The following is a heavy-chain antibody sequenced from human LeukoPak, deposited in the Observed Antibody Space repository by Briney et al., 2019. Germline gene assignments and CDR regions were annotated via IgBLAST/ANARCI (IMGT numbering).Heavy chain of an antibody. D-gene: IGHD6-13*01. CDR1: GGSISSYY. CDR2: IYYSGST. CDR3: ARGSSSWQSYYFDY. V-gene: IGHV4-59*01. Sequence: SETLSLTCTVSGGSISSYYWSWIRQPPGKGLEWIGYIYYSGSTNYNPSLKSRVTISVDTSKNQFSLKLSSVTAADTAVYYCARGSSSWQSYYFDYWGQGTLVTVSS. J-gene: IGHJ4*02.